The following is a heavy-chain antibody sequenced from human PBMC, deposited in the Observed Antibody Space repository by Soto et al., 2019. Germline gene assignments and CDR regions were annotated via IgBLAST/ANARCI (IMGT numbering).Heavy chain of an antibody. V-gene: IGHV3-23*01. CDR3: ANHGAFDF. CDR2: ISIRGDYR. J-gene: IGHJ3*01. CDR1: GFTSSSSG. Sequence: EGQLLQSGGGLVQPGESLRLSCAASGFTSSSSGMSWVRQAPGKGLEWVSSISIRGDYRYYADSVKGRFTISRDNSKNTLYLQMSSLTSEDTALYYCANHGAFDFWGRGTMVAVSS.